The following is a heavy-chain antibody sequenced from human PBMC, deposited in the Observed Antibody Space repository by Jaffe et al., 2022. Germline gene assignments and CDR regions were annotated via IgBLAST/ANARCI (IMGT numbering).Heavy chain of an antibody. V-gene: IGHV4-61*01. Sequence: QVQLQESGPGLVKPSETLSLTCTVSGGSVSSGSYYWSWIRQPPGKGLEWIGYIYYSGSTNYNPSLKSRVTISVDTSKNQFSLKLSSVTAADTAVYYCARDLVVYAIGWFDPWGQGTLVTVSS. CDR2: IYYSGST. CDR1: GGSVSSGSYY. CDR3: ARDLVVYAIGWFDP. D-gene: IGHD2-8*02. J-gene: IGHJ5*02.